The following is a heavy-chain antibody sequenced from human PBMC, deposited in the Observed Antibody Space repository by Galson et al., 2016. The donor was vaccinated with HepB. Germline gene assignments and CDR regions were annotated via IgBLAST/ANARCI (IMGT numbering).Heavy chain of an antibody. V-gene: IGHV4-4*02. CDR2: IYYSGST. D-gene: IGHD3-22*01. CDR3: ARRITMMLSWFDP. Sequence: TLSLTCAVSGGSISSSNWWSWVRQTPDKGLEWIGYIYYSGSTHYNPSLKSRVTISVDTSKNQFSLKLSSVTAADTAVYYCARRITMMLSWFDPWGQGTLVTVSS. J-gene: IGHJ5*02. CDR1: GGSISSSNW.